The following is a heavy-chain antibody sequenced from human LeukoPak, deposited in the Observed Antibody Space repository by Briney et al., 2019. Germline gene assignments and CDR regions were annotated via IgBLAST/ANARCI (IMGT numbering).Heavy chain of an antibody. CDR3: ARAPLTRDAFDI. J-gene: IGHJ3*02. CDR2: IIPILGIA. V-gene: IGHV1-69*04. CDR1: GGTFSSYA. Sequence: SVKVSCKASGGTFSSYAIRWVRQAPGQGLEWMGRIIPILGIANYAQKFQGRVTITADKSTSTAYMELSSLRSEDTAVYYCARAPLTRDAFDIWGQGTMVTVSS. D-gene: IGHD3-9*01.